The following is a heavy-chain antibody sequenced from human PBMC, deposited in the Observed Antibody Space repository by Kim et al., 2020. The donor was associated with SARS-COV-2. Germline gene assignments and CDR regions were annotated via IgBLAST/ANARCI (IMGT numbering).Heavy chain of an antibody. Sequence: GGSLRLSCAASGFTVSSNYTIWVRQAPGKGLEWGSVLYSGGSTYYADSVKGRFTISRDNSKNTLYLQMNRLRAEDTAVYYCARDSSNGWYPYYYYMDVWGKGTTVTVSS. V-gene: IGHV3-66*01. CDR1: GFTVSSNY. CDR2: LYSGGST. D-gene: IGHD6-19*01. CDR3: ARDSSNGWYPYYYYMDV. J-gene: IGHJ6*03.